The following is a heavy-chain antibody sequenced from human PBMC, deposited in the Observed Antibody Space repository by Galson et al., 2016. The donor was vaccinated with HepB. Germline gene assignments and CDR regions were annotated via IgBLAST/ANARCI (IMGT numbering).Heavy chain of an antibody. Sequence: CAISGDSVSRNSVAWNWIRQSPSRGLEWLGRTYYRSKWFNDYAVSVKSRITINADTSKNRFSLQLHSVTPEDTAVYYCARGLLKDGLDVWGQGTTVTVSS. V-gene: IGHV6-1*01. CDR3: ARGLLKDGLDV. CDR1: GDSVSRNSVA. J-gene: IGHJ6*02. CDR2: TYYRSKWFN.